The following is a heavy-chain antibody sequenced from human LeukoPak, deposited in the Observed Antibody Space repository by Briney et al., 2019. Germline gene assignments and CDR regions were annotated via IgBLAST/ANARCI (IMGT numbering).Heavy chain of an antibody. J-gene: IGHJ4*02. V-gene: IGHV3-23*01. CDR2: VSGSGART. CDR3: AKAGFRGFSLHYFDF. D-gene: IGHD5-18*01. Sequence: GGSLRLSCAASGFTFSDYYMSWIRQAPGKALEWVSTVSGSGARTFGADAVKGRFTISRDNSMDTVYLQMNSLTADDTAVYYCAKAGFRGFSLHYFDFWGQGTLVTVSS. CDR1: GFTFSDYY.